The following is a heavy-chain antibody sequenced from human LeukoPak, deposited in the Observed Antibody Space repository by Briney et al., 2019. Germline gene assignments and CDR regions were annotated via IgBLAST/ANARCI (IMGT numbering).Heavy chain of an antibody. CDR3: ARRGYYYDSSGYSFWFDP. D-gene: IGHD3-22*01. J-gene: IGHJ5*02. CDR2: IYNNGDT. V-gene: IGHV4-39*01. Sequence: SETLSLTCSVSGGSISRSRCYWGWSRQPPGKGLEWIGTIYNNGDTYYNPSLKSRLTISVDTSKNQFSLELTSVTAAGTAVYYCARRGYYYDSSGYSFWFDPWGQGTLVTVSS. CDR1: GGSISRSRCY.